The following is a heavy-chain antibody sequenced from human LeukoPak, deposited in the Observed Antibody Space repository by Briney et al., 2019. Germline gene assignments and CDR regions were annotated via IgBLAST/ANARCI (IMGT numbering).Heavy chain of an antibody. CDR3: GSGGVHMGVGY. D-gene: IGHD1-26*01. CDR2: IYSGGST. J-gene: IGHJ4*02. V-gene: IGHV3-53*01. Sequence: GGSLRLSCAASGFTVSSNYMSWVRQAPGKGLEWVSVIYSGGSTNYADSVKGRFTISRDNSKNTLYLQMNSLRAEDTAVYYCGSGGVHMGVGYWGQGTLVTVSS. CDR1: GFTVSSNY.